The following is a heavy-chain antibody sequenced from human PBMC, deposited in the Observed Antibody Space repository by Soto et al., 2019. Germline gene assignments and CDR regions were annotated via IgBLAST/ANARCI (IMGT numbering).Heavy chain of an antibody. J-gene: IGHJ4*02. D-gene: IGHD1-7*01. Sequence: QVTLKESGPVLVKPTETLTLTCTVSGFSLSKARMGVSWIRQPPGKALEWLAHIFWNDERSYNTSLKSRLTISRDTSNSQVVLTMTNVDPVDKGTYFCARALREELPIYYFDSWGQGTLVTVSS. CDR3: ARALREELPIYYFDS. V-gene: IGHV2-26*01. CDR1: GFSLSKARMG. CDR2: IFWNDER.